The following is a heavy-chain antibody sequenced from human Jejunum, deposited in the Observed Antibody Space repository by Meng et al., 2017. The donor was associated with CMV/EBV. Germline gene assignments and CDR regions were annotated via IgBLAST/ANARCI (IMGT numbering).Heavy chain of an antibody. V-gene: IGHV2-5*01. D-gene: IGHD2-15*01. J-gene: IGHJ5*02. CDR3: AHTRAALPLFDP. CDR1: GFPLSNSGVG. CDR2: IYWNDDK. Sequence: CTCSGFPLSNSGVGVGWIRQPPGKALEWLALIYWNDDKRYSPSLKSRLTITKDTSKNQVVLTTTNMDPVDTATYYCAHTRAALPLFDPWGQGTLVTVSS.